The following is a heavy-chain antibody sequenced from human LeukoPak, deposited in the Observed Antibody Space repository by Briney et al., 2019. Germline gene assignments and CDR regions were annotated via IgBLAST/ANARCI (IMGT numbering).Heavy chain of an antibody. Sequence: PSETLSLTCTVSGGSITSGDYYWSWIRQPPGKGLEWIGYIFYSGSTYYNPSLKSRVSISVDTSKNQFSLKLSSVTAADTAVYYCARFHYYGSGSYYTADYWGQGTLVTVSS. CDR1: GGSITSGDYY. CDR2: IFYSGST. J-gene: IGHJ4*02. CDR3: ARFHYYGSGSYYTADY. D-gene: IGHD3-10*01. V-gene: IGHV4-30-4*08.